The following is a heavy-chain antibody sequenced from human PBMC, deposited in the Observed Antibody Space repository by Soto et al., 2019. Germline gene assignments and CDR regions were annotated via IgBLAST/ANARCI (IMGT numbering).Heavy chain of an antibody. CDR2: ISSSSSYI. Sequence: KSGGSLRLSCAASGFTFSSYSMNWVRQAPGKGLEWVSSISSSSSYIYYADSVKGRFTISRDNTKNSLYLQMNSLRAEDTAVYYCARLMAVGNSFNWFDPWGQGTLVTVSS. J-gene: IGHJ5*02. CDR1: GFTFSSYS. CDR3: ARLMAVGNSFNWFDP. D-gene: IGHD2-8*01. V-gene: IGHV3-21*01.